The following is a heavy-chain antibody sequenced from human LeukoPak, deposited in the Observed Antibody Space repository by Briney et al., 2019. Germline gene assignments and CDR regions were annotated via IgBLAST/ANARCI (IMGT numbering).Heavy chain of an antibody. D-gene: IGHD1-1*01. CDR1: GGSISSHY. CDR2: IYYSGST. CDR3: ARGPGTAIDY. J-gene: IGHJ4*02. Sequence: SETLSLTCTVSGGSISSHYWSWIRQPPGKGLEWIGYIYYSGSTNYNPSLKSRVTISVDTSKNQFSLKRSSVTAADTAVYYCARGPGTAIDYWGQGTLVTVSS. V-gene: IGHV4-59*11.